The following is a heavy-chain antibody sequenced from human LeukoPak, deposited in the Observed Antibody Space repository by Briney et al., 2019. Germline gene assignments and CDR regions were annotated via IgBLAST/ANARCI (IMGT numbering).Heavy chain of an antibody. CDR2: IIPIFGTA. V-gene: IGHV1-69*13. J-gene: IGHJ6*02. D-gene: IGHD3-16*01. Sequence: ASVKVSCKASGGTFSSYAISWVRQAPGQGLEWMGGIIPIFGTANYAQKFQGRVTITADESTSTAYMELSSLRSEDTAVYYCARVGPYGMDVWGQGTTVTVSS. CDR1: GGTFSSYA. CDR3: ARVGPYGMDV.